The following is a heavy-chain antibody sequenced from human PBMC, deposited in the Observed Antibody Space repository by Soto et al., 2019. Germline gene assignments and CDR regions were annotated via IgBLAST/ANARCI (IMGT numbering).Heavy chain of an antibody. Sequence: AAAMVSGRARVITTTNYAISWMRQAPGQGLEWMGWISAYNGNTNYAQKLQGRVTMTTDTSTSTAYMELRSLRSDDTAVYYCARGRWFDPWGQGTLVTLSS. CDR1: VITTTNYA. CDR2: ISAYNGNT. D-gene: IGHD2-15*01. V-gene: IGHV1-18*04. CDR3: ARGRWFDP. J-gene: IGHJ5*02.